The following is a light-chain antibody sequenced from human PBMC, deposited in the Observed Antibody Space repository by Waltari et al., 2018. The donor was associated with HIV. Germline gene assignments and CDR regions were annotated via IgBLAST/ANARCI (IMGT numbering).Light chain of an antibody. Sequence: DVQMTQSPFTLSASVGDRVTITCRASQSVSSWLAWYQQKPGKPPKLLNYKASTLESVVPSRFSGSGSGTEFTLTISGLQPDDFATYCCQQYSSSWAFGQGTKVEI. CDR1: QSVSSW. CDR3: QQYSSSWA. V-gene: IGKV1-5*03. J-gene: IGKJ1*01. CDR2: KAS.